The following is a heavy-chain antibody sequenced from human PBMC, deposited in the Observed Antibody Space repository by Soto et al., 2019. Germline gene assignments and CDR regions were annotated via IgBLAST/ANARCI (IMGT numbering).Heavy chain of an antibody. J-gene: IGHJ6*02. CDR3: ARGPNWNARYYYYGMDV. CDR2: IVPIYGIP. CDR1: GGTFNTHA. Sequence: SVKVSCKTSGGTFNTHASSWVRQAPGHGFEWMGGIVPIYGIPSHAQKFQGRVTITADEPTTTVYMELSSLRSDDTAVYYCARGPNWNARYYYYGMDVWGQGTTVTVSS. V-gene: IGHV1-69*13. D-gene: IGHD1-1*01.